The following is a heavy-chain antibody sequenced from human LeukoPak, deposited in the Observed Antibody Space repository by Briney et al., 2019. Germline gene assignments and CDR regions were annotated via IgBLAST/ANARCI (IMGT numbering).Heavy chain of an antibody. CDR2: IYYSGST. V-gene: IGHV4-59*01. J-gene: IGHJ6*03. CDR1: GGSISSYY. D-gene: IGHD3-16*01. Sequence: KPSETLSLTCTVSGGSISSYYWSWIRQPPGKGLEWIGYIYYSGSTNYNPSLKSRVTISVDTSKNQFSLKLSSVTAADTAVYYCAVGATHYYMDVWGKGTTVTVSS. CDR3: AVGATHYYMDV.